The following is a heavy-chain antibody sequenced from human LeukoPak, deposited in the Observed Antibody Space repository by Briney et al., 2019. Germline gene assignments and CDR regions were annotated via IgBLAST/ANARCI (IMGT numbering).Heavy chain of an antibody. CDR1: GGSISSYY. V-gene: IGHV4-59*08. D-gene: IGHD3-22*01. J-gene: IGHJ4*02. Sequence: PSETLSLTCTVSGGSISSYYWSWIRQPPGKGLEWIGYIYYSGSTNYNPSLKSRVTISVDTSKNQFSLKLSSVTAADTAVYYCARSYYYDSSGFQWFYWGQGTLVTVSS. CDR3: ARSYYYDSSGFQWFY. CDR2: IYYSGST.